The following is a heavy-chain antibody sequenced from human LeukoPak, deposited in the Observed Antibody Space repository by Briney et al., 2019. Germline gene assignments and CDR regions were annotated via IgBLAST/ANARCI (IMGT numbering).Heavy chain of an antibody. Sequence: PGGSLRLSCAASGFTFSSYAMTWVRQAPGKGLECVSAISGSGDDTYYADSVKGRFTISRDNSKITVYLQMNSLRAEDTAVYYCAKPHYSGSGSYSREDFWGQGTLVTVSS. V-gene: IGHV3-23*01. J-gene: IGHJ4*02. CDR1: GFTFSSYA. CDR3: AKPHYSGSGSYSREDF. CDR2: ISGSGDDT. D-gene: IGHD3-10*01.